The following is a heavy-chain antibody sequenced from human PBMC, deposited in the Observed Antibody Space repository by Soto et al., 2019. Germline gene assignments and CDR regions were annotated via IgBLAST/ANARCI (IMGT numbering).Heavy chain of an antibody. D-gene: IGHD4-17*01. CDR1: GGTLISYA. V-gene: IGHV1-69*13. J-gene: IGHJ4*02. CDR2: IIPIFGTA. CDR3: ARVAYGDYGIYYFDY. Sequence: SVKVSCKASGGTLISYAISLVRQAPGQGLEWMGGIIPIFGTANYAQKFQGRVTITADESTSTAYMELSSLRSEDTAVYYCARVAYGDYGIYYFDYWGQGTLVTVSS.